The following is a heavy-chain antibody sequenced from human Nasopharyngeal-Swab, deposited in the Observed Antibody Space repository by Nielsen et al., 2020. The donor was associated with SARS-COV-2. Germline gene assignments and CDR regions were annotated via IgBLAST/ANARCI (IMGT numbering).Heavy chain of an antibody. CDR1: GGSIRSDSYF. CDR3: ARQRKIVVVPEEIDY. CDR2: IHHTGTT. Sequence: SDPLSLTCTVSGGSIRSDSYFWAWLRQPPGKGLEWIGSIHHTGTTYYNPSLRSPVSLSVEASLNQFSLRLSSVTAADTAMYFCARQRKIVVVPEEIDYWGRGTLVTVSS. V-gene: IGHV4-39*01. J-gene: IGHJ4*02. D-gene: IGHD2-21*01.